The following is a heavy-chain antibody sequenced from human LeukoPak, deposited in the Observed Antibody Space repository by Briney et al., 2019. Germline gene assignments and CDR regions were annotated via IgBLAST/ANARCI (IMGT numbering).Heavy chain of an antibody. Sequence: PSETLSLTCAVYGGSFSGYYWGWIRQPPGKGHEWIGSVYYSGSTYYNPSLQSRVTISVDTSKNQFSLKVSSVTAADTAVYYCARDSPDCSSITCYKDWFDPWGQGTLVTVSS. J-gene: IGHJ5*02. CDR1: GGSFSGYY. D-gene: IGHD2-2*02. CDR3: ARDSPDCSSITCYKDWFDP. V-gene: IGHV4-34*01. CDR2: VYYSGST.